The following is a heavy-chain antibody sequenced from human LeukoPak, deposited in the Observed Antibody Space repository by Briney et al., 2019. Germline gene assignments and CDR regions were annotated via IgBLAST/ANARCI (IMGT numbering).Heavy chain of an antibody. J-gene: IGHJ6*03. CDR2: TYYRSKWYN. CDR1: GDSVSSNSAA. Sequence: SQTLSLTCAISGDSVSSNSAAWNWIRQSPSRGLEWLGRTYYRSKWYNDYAVSVKSRITINPDTSKNQFSLQLNSVTPEDTAVYYCARGYCSSTSCYAPYYYYMDVWGKGTTVTISS. V-gene: IGHV6-1*01. CDR3: ARGYCSSTSCYAPYYYYMDV. D-gene: IGHD2-2*01.